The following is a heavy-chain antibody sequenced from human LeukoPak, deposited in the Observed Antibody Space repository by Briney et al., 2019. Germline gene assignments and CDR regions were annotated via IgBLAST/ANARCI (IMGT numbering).Heavy chain of an antibody. CDR1: GFTFSSYA. Sequence: GGSLRLSCAASGFTFSSYAMSWVRQAPGKGLEWVSVIYSGGSTYYADSVKARFTISRDNSQNTVSLQLNNLRIEDTALYYCAKTSLSDPSGHYYYMDVWGKGTTVTVSS. CDR3: AKTSLSDPSGHYYYMDV. V-gene: IGHV3-66*02. J-gene: IGHJ6*03. D-gene: IGHD3-3*01. CDR2: IYSGGST.